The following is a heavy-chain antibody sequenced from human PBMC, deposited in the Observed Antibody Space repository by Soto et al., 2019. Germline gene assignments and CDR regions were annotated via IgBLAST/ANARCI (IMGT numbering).Heavy chain of an antibody. CDR3: ARDLSPYSDYYDESTSETWFDP. Sequence: QVQLVASGGGLVQPGGSLRLSCAASGFTFSDYYMSWLRQPPGKGLEWVSYISKSGSIIHFADSVKGRFAISRDNAKNTPYLQMSSLRAEDTALYYCARDLSPYSDYYDESTSETWFDPWGQGTLVTVSS. D-gene: IGHD3-16*01. CDR2: ISKSGSII. CDR1: GFTFSDYY. J-gene: IGHJ5*02. V-gene: IGHV3-11*01.